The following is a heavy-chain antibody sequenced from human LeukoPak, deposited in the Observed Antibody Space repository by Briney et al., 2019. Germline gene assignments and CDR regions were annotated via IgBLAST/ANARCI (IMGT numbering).Heavy chain of an antibody. CDR1: GGSISSYY. J-gene: IGHJ6*03. CDR2: IYYSGST. V-gene: IGHV4-59*01. Sequence: PSETLSLTCTVSGGSISSYYWSWIRQPPGKGLEWIGYIYYSGSTNYNPSLKSRVTISVDTSKNQFSLKLSSVTAADTAVYYCARGYSYGSYYYYYYMDVWGKGTTVTVSS. CDR3: ARGYSYGSYYYYYYMDV. D-gene: IGHD5-18*01.